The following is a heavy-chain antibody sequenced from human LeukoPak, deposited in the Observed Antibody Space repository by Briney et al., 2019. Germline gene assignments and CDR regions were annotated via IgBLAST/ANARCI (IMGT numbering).Heavy chain of an antibody. Sequence: GGSLRLSCAASGFTVSSNYMNWVRQAPGKGLEWVSILYSGGNTYYADSVRGRFTISRDNSKNTLYLQMNSLRAEDTAVYYCARGSSAPRSSAPSYWGQGTLVTVSS. CDR1: GFTVSSNY. J-gene: IGHJ4*02. V-gene: IGHV3-53*01. CDR3: ARGSSAPRSSAPSY. CDR2: LYSGGNT. D-gene: IGHD2-15*01.